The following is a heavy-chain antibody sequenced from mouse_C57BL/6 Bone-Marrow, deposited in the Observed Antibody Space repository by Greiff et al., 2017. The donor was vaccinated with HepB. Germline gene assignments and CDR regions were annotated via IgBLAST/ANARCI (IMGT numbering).Heavy chain of an antibody. J-gene: IGHJ2*01. D-gene: IGHD1-1*01. Sequence: VQLKQSVAELVRPGASVKLSCTASGFNIKNTYMHWVKQRPEQGLEWIGRIDPANGNTKYAPKFQGKATITADTSSNTAYLQLSSLTSEDTAIYYCALPFITTVVVPFDYWGQGTTLTVSS. CDR1: GFNIKNTY. V-gene: IGHV14-3*01. CDR3: ALPFITTVVVPFDY. CDR2: IDPANGNT.